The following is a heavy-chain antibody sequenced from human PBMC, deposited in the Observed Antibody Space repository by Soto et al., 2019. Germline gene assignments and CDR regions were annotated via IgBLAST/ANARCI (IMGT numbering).Heavy chain of an antibody. V-gene: IGHV3-33*01. Sequence: PGGSLRLSCAASGFTFSSYGMHWVRQAPGKGLEWVAVIWYDGSNKYYAESVKGRFTISRDNSKNTLYLQMNSLRAEDTAVYYCARDGYCSGGSCYSVPVFDYWGQGTLVTVSS. CDR3: ARDGYCSGGSCYSVPVFDY. J-gene: IGHJ4*02. CDR1: GFTFSSYG. D-gene: IGHD2-15*01. CDR2: IWYDGSNK.